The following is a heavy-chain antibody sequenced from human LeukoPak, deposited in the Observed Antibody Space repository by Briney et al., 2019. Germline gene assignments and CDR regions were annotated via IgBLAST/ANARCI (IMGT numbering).Heavy chain of an antibody. D-gene: IGHD4-17*01. CDR3: ARGARETDYGDYYFDY. CDR1: GGSISSYY. V-gene: IGHV4-4*07. CDR2: IYTSGST. J-gene: IGHJ4*02. Sequence: PSETLSLTCTVSGGSISSYYWSWIRQPAGKGLEWIGRIYTSGSTNYNPSLKSRVTMTRDTSTSTVYMELSSLRSEDTAVYYCARGARETDYGDYYFDYWGQGTLVTVSS.